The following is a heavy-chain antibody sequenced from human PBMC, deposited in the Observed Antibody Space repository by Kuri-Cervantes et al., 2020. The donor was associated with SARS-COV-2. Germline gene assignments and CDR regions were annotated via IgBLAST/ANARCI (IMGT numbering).Heavy chain of an antibody. CDR3: ANLPASPTIIDY. V-gene: IGHV3-21*01. D-gene: IGHD2-2*01. CDR2: ISSSSSYI. J-gene: IGHJ4*02. Sequence: GESLKISCAASGFTFSSYSMNWVRQAPGKGLEWVSSISSSSSYIYYADSVKGRFTISRDNAKNSLYLQMNSLRAEDTAVYYCANLPASPTIIDYWGQGTLVTVSS. CDR1: GFTFSSYS.